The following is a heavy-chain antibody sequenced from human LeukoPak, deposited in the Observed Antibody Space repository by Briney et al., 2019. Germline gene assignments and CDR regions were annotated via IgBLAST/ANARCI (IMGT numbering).Heavy chain of an antibody. J-gene: IGHJ4*02. CDR3: AVSVAATFDY. Sequence: GGSLRLSCAASGFTFSSYEMNWVRQAPGKGLEWVSYISSSGSTIYYADSVKGRFTISRDNAENSLYLQMNGLRAEDTAVYYCAVSVAATFDYWDQGTLVTVSS. V-gene: IGHV3-48*03. D-gene: IGHD2-15*01. CDR2: ISSSGSTI. CDR1: GFTFSSYE.